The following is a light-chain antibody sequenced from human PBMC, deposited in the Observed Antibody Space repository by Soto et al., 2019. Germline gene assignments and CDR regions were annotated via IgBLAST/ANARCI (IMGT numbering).Light chain of an antibody. Sequence: QSALTQPASVSGSPGQLITISCTGTSSDVGGYNYVSWYQQHPGKAPKLLIYDVNKRPSGVPDRFSGSKSGNTASLTISGLQAEDDADYYCCSYADTLYVFGTGTKVTVL. CDR1: SSDVGGYNY. CDR3: CSYADTLYV. J-gene: IGLJ1*01. CDR2: DVN. V-gene: IGLV2-11*01.